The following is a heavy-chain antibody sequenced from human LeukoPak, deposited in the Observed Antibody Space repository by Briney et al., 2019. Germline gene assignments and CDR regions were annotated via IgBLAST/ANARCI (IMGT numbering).Heavy chain of an antibody. CDR2: MNPNSGNT. Sequence: ASVKVSCKASGYTFTTYDINWVRQAAGQGLAWMGWMNPNSGNTGNAQKFQGRVTMTRNTSISTAYMELTSLTSEDTAVYFCARIAAPGNRRLNFWGQGTLVTVSS. V-gene: IGHV1-8*01. CDR3: ARIAAPGNRRLNF. D-gene: IGHD6-13*01. J-gene: IGHJ4*02. CDR1: GYTFTTYD.